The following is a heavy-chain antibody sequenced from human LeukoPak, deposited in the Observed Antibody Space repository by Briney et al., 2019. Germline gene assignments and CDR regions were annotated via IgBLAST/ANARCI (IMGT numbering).Heavy chain of an antibody. Sequence: SETLSLICTVSGGSISSYYWSWIRQPPGKGLEWIGCIHYSGSANYNPSLKSRVTVSEDTSENQFSLKLISVTAADTAVYYCARAVNTGMYYFDYWGQGTLVTVSS. CDR1: GGSISSYY. J-gene: IGHJ4*02. CDR2: IHYSGSA. V-gene: IGHV4-59*01. CDR3: ARAVNTGMYYFDY. D-gene: IGHD4-17*01.